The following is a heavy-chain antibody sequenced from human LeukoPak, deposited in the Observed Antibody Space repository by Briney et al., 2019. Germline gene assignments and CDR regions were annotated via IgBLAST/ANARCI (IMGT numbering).Heavy chain of an antibody. V-gene: IGHV3-23*01. D-gene: IGHD3-10*01. CDR3: AKDPPAGVIRGGRALEI. CDR1: GFTFSSYA. J-gene: IGHJ3*02. Sequence: TGGSLRLSCAASGFTFSSYAMSWVRQPPGKGLEWVSATSGNGGSTYYAGSVKGRFTISRDNSKNTLYLQMNSLRAEDTAVYYCAKDPPAGVIRGGRALEIWGQGTLVTVSS. CDR2: TSGNGGST.